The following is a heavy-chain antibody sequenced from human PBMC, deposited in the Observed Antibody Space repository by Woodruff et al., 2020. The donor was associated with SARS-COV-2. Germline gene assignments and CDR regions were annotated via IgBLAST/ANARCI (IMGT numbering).Heavy chain of an antibody. Sequence: VRQMPVTGLEWMGMIFPDESDIIYSPSFQGLVTMSADTSTTTAHLQWSSLKASDTAIYYCARHTFGDYGLDYWGQGTLVTVSS. CDR2: IFPDESDI. J-gene: IGHJ4*02. V-gene: IGHV5-51*01. D-gene: IGHD4-17*01. CDR3: ARHTFGDYGLDY.